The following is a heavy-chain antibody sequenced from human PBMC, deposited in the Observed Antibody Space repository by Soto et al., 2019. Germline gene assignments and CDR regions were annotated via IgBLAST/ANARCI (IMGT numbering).Heavy chain of an antibody. J-gene: IGHJ6*02. Sequence: QVQPVQSGAEVKKPGSSVKVSCKASGGTFSSYAISWVRQAPGQGLEWMGGIIPIFGTANYAQKFQGRVTITADESTSTAYMELSSLRSEDTAVYYCARGWVVVVAAVYGMDVWGQGTTVTVSS. CDR1: GGTFSSYA. CDR3: ARGWVVVVAAVYGMDV. CDR2: IIPIFGTA. D-gene: IGHD2-15*01. V-gene: IGHV1-69*12.